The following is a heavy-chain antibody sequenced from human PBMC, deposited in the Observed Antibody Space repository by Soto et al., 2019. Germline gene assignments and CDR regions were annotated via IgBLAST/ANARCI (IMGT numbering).Heavy chain of an antibody. CDR3: ARGLVVVAATSCNWFDP. D-gene: IGHD2-15*01. Sequence: SETLSLTCSVSGGSISSYYWSWIRQPPGKVLEWIGYIYYSGSTNYNPSLKSRVTISVDTSKNQFSMKLSSANDADTAVYYCARGLVVVAATSCNWFDPWGQGTLVTVSS. J-gene: IGHJ5*02. V-gene: IGHV4-59*12. CDR1: GGSISSYY. CDR2: IYYSGST.